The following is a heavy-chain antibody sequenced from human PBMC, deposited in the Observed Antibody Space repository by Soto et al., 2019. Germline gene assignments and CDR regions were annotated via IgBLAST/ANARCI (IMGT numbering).Heavy chain of an antibody. CDR3: ARGRYGDY. V-gene: IGHV1-18*01. Sequence: QVHLVQSGAEVKKPGASVKVSCKASGYTFTSYGITWARQAPGQGLEWMGWISAHNGNTDYAQKLQGRVIVTRDTSTSTAYMELRSLISDDTAVYYCARGRYGDYWGQGALGTVSS. CDR2: ISAHNGNT. CDR1: GYTFTSYG. J-gene: IGHJ4*02. D-gene: IGHD1-1*01.